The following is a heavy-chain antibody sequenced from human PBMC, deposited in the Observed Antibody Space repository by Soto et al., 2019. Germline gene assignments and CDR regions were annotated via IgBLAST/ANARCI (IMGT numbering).Heavy chain of an antibody. J-gene: IGHJ4*02. Sequence: SETLSLTCTVSGGSISTYYWSWIRQPPGKGLEWIGYIYYNGRTNYNPSLESRVTISLDTSKSQFSLKLSSVSAADTAVYYCARDGSGYDFWSGPYFFDYWRPGTLVTVSS. CDR1: GGSISTYY. CDR3: ARDGSGYDFWSGPYFFDY. V-gene: IGHV4-59*01. D-gene: IGHD3-3*01. CDR2: IYYNGRT.